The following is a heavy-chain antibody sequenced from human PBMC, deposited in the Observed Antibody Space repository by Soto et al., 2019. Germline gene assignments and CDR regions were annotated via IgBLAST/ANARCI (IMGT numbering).Heavy chain of an antibody. D-gene: IGHD5-12*01. J-gene: IGHJ4*02. Sequence: QVQLEESGPGLVKPSGTLSLTCAVSGASISSGHWWSWVRQPPGKGLEWIGEIYHSGTTNYSPSLKSPETVSRSVDTSKNQFSLRLTSVTAADTAVYYCARDGESGYNLAVWGQGSLVTVSS. CDR2: IYHSGTT. CDR3: ARDGESGYNLAV. CDR1: GASISSGHW. V-gene: IGHV4-4*02.